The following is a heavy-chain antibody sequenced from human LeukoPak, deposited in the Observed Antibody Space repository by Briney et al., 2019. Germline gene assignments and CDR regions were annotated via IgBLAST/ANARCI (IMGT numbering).Heavy chain of an antibody. CDR1: GFTVSSNY. D-gene: IGHD3-22*01. J-gene: IGHJ4*02. V-gene: IGHV3-9*01. Sequence: GGSLRLSCAASGFTVSSNYMSWVRQAPGKGLEWVSGISWNSGSIGYADSVKGRFTISRDNAKNSLYLQMNSLRAEDTALYYCAKGQGYDSSGYPDYWGQGTLVTVSS. CDR2: ISWNSGSI. CDR3: AKGQGYDSSGYPDY.